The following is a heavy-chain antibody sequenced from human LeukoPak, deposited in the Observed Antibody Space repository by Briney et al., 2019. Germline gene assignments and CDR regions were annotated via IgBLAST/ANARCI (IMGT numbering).Heavy chain of an antibody. CDR1: GFTFSSYD. CDR2: IWYDGSNK. CDR3: ATAGSGTYADY. Sequence: GGSLRLSCAASGFTFSSYDMHWVRQAPGKGLEWVALIWYDGSNKYYADSVKGRFTISRDNSKNTLYLQMNSLRAEDTALYYCATAGSGTYADYWGLGTLVTVSS. V-gene: IGHV3-33*01. J-gene: IGHJ4*02. D-gene: IGHD1-26*01.